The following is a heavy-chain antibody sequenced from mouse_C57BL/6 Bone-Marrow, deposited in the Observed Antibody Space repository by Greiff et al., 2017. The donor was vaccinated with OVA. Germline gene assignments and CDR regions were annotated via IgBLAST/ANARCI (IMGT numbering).Heavy chain of an antibody. CDR3: ARGNYDYDRGYWYFDV. CDR1: GYTFTSYG. CDR2: NYPRSGNT. D-gene: IGHD2-4*01. J-gene: IGHJ1*03. V-gene: IGHV1-81*01. Sequence: QVQLQQSGAELARPGASVKLSCKASGYTFTSYGISWVKQRTGQGLEWIGENYPRSGNTYYNEKFKGKATLTADKSSSTAYMELRSLTSEDSAVYFCARGNYDYDRGYWYFDVWGTGTTVTVSS.